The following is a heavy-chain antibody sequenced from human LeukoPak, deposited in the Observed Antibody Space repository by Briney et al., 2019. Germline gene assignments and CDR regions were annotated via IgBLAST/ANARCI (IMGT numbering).Heavy chain of an antibody. CDR2: IIPIFGTA. V-gene: IGHV1-69*05. CDR1: GGTLSSYA. Sequence: SVKVSCKASGGTLSSYAISWVRQAPGQGLEWMGGIIPIFGTANYAQKFQGRVTMTRDTSTSTVYMELSSLRSEDTAVYYCVRSTHCSNGVCGLAYWGQGTLVTVSS. CDR3: VRSTHCSNGVCGLAY. D-gene: IGHD2-8*01. J-gene: IGHJ4*02.